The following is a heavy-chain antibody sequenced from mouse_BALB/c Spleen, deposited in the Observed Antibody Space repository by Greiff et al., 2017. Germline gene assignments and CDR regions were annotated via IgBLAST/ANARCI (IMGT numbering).Heavy chain of an antibody. CDR3: TRGLRAYYYAMDY. J-gene: IGHJ4*01. CDR2: IYPSDSYT. D-gene: IGHD2-4*01. Sequence: VQLQQPGAELVRPGASVKLSCKASGYTFTSYWINWVKQRPGQGLEWIGNIYPSDSYTNYNQKFKDKATLTVDKSSSTAYMQLSSPTSEDSAVYYCTRGLRAYYYAMDYWGQGTSVTVSS. V-gene: IGHV1-69*02. CDR1: GYTFTSYW.